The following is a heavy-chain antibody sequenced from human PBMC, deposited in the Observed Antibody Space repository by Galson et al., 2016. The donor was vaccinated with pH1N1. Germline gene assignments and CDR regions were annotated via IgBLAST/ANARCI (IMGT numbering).Heavy chain of an antibody. Sequence: SLRLSCAASGFTFNDYGMHWVRQAPGKGLEWVANINQDGSQKYSVDSVKGRFTISRDNAKNSLYLQMNSLRAEDTAVYYCARSIAGRDSYWGQGTLVTVSS. CDR1: GFTFNDYG. D-gene: IGHD6-6*01. V-gene: IGHV3-7*01. CDR3: ARSIAGRDSY. J-gene: IGHJ4*02. CDR2: INQDGSQK.